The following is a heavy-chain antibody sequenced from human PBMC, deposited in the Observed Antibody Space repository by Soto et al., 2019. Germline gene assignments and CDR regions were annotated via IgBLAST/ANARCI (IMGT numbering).Heavy chain of an antibody. D-gene: IGHD6-25*01. CDR3: ARVAEEAAPAQNFDY. J-gene: IGHJ4*02. V-gene: IGHV4-30-4*01. CDR1: GGSVSSGDYY. Sequence: SETLSLTCTVSGGSVSSGDYYWSWIRQPPGRGLEWIAYIHNTGSPYYNLSLKRRLTISIDTSKDQFSLSLSSVTAADTAVYYCARVAEEAAPAQNFDYWGQGSLVTVSS. CDR2: IHNTGSP.